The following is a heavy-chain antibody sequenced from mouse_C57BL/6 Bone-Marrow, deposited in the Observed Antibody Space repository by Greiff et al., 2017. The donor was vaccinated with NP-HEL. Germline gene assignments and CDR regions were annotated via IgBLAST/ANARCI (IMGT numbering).Heavy chain of an antibody. CDR2: INPNYGTT. Sequence: VHVKQSGPELVKPGASVKISCKASGYSFTDYNMNWVKQSNGKSLEWIGVINPNYGTTSYNQKFKGKATLTVEQSSSTAYMQLNSLTSEDSAVYYCARWAVVATGYFDVWGTGTTVTVSS. D-gene: IGHD1-1*01. J-gene: IGHJ1*03. CDR3: ARWAVVATGYFDV. V-gene: IGHV1-39*01. CDR1: GYSFTDYN.